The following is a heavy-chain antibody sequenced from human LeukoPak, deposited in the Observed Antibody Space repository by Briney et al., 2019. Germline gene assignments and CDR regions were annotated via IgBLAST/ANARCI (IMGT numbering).Heavy chain of an antibody. D-gene: IGHD3-22*01. CDR2: IRSKANSYAT. J-gene: IGHJ4*02. Sequence: GGSLRLSCAASGFTFSGSAMHWVRQASGKGLEWVGRIRSKANSYATAYAASVKGRFTISRDDSKNTAYLQMNSLKTEDTAVYYCTRQPELYYYDSSGYFYWGQGTLVTVSS. CDR3: TRQPELYYYDSSGYFY. V-gene: IGHV3-73*01. CDR1: GFTFSGSA.